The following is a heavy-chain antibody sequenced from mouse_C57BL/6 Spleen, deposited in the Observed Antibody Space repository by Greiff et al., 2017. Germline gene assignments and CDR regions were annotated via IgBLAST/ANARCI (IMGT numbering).Heavy chain of an antibody. CDR3: ARNYYGSSYVDYAMDY. V-gene: IGHV1-64*01. CDR2: IHPNSGST. Sequence: QVQLQQPGAELVKPGASVKLSCKASGYTFTSYWMHWVKQRPGQGLEWIGMIHPNSGSTNYNEKFKSKATLTVDKSSSTAYMQLSSLTSEDSAVYYCARNYYGSSYVDYAMDYWGQGTSVTVSS. CDR1: GYTFTSYW. J-gene: IGHJ4*01. D-gene: IGHD1-1*01.